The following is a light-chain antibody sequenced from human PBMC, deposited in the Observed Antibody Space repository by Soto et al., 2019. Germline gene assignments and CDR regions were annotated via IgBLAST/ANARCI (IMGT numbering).Light chain of an antibody. J-gene: IGKJ4*01. V-gene: IGKV3-15*01. CDR3: QQYDDWLRLT. CDR1: QSVSNN. Sequence: EILMTQSPATLSVSPWDRATLSCRASQSVSNNLAWYQQRPGQAPRLLLYGASTRATGIPARFSGSGSGTEFTLTISSLQFEDFAVYFCQQYDDWLRLTFGGGTKVDIK. CDR2: GAS.